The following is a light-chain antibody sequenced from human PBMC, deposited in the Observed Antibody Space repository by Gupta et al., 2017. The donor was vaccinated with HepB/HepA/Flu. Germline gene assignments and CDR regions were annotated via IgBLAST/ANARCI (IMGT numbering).Light chain of an antibody. J-gene: IGKJ4*01. CDR3: QQDNNWPPLT. CDR1: QSVSSN. Sequence: IVMTQPPATLSVSPGERATLSFRASQSVSSNLAWYQQKPGQAPRLLIYGASTRATGIPARFSGSGSGIEFTLTISILHSEDFAVYYCQQDNNWPPLTFGGGTKVEIK. V-gene: IGKV3-15*01. CDR2: GAS.